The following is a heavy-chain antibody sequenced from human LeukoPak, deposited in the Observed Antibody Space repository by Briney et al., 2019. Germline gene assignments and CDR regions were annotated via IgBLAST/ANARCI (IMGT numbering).Heavy chain of an antibody. J-gene: IGHJ4*02. D-gene: IGHD5-18*01. Sequence: PGGSLRLSCAASGFTFSSYSMNWVRQAPGKGLEWVSSISSSSSYIYYADSVKGRFTISRDNAKNSLYLQMNSLRAEDTAVYYCAREVGIRLWTTHWGQGTLVTVSS. V-gene: IGHV3-21*01. CDR1: GFTFSSYS. CDR2: ISSSSSYI. CDR3: AREVGIRLWTTH.